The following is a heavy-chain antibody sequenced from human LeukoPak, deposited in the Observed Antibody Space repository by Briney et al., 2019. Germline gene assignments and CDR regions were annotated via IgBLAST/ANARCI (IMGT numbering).Heavy chain of an antibody. Sequence: ASVKVSCKASGYTFTGYYMHWVRQAPGQGLEWMGWINPNSGGTSYAQKFQGRVTMTRDTSISTAYMELSRLRSDDTAVYYCARDPDYYGSGSYYNVNWFDPWGQGTLVTVSS. J-gene: IGHJ5*02. D-gene: IGHD3-10*01. V-gene: IGHV1-2*02. CDR3: ARDPDYYGSGSYYNVNWFDP. CDR1: GYTFTGYY. CDR2: INPNSGGT.